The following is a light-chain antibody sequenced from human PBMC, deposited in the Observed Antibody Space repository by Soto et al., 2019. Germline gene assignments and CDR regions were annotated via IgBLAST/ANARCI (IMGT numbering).Light chain of an antibody. V-gene: IGKV1-27*01. CDR1: QGITNY. CDR2: AAS. J-gene: IGKJ1*01. CDR3: QYYNGAPWT. Sequence: DIQMTQSPSSLSASVGDRVTITCRASQGITNYLAWYQQKPGNVPTLLIYAASTFQSGVPSRFSGSGSGTDFTLTISSRQHEDVATYYCQYYNGAPWTFGQGTKVEVK.